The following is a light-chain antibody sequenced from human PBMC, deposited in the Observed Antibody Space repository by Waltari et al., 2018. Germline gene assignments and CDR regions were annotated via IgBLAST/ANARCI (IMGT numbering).Light chain of an antibody. CDR2: DVT. CDR1: SSDVGGYNY. V-gene: IGLV2-14*01. Sequence: QSALTQPASVSGSPGQSITISCTGTSSDVGGYNYVSWYQQPPGKAPKLRIYDVTNRPSGVSNRFSGSKSGNTASLTISGLQAEDEADYYCRSYTSSSTLGVFGTGTKVTVL. J-gene: IGLJ1*01. CDR3: RSYTSSSTLGV.